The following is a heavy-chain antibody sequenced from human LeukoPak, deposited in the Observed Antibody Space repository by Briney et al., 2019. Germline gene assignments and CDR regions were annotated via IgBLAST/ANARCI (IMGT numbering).Heavy chain of an antibody. Sequence: ASVKVSCKASGYTFTSYYMHWVRQAPGQGLEWMGIINPSGGSTSYAQKFQGRVTMTTDTSTSTAYMELRSLRSDDTAVYYCARDGCSGGSCYSDYWGQGTLVTVSS. V-gene: IGHV1-46*01. CDR2: INPSGGST. CDR3: ARDGCSGGSCYSDY. D-gene: IGHD2-15*01. CDR1: GYTFTSYY. J-gene: IGHJ4*02.